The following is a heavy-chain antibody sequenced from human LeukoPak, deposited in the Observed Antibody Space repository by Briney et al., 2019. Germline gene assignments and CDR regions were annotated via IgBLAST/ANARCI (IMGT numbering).Heavy chain of an antibody. D-gene: IGHD1-26*01. V-gene: IGHV1-8*01. CDR2: LNPNSGNT. Sequence: ASVKVSCKASGYTFTSYDINRVRQATGQGLEWMGWLNPNSGNTGYPQKFQGRVTMTRNTSISTAYMELSSLRSEDTAVYYCARESSGATKFSDAFDIWGQGTMVTVSS. J-gene: IGHJ3*02. CDR3: ARESSGATKFSDAFDI. CDR1: GYTFTSYD.